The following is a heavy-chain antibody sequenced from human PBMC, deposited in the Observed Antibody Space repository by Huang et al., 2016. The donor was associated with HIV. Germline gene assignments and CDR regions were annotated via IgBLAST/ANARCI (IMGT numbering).Heavy chain of an antibody. D-gene: IGHD3-10*01. CDR1: GGSIRSDNYY. CDR2: IDYSVST. Sequence: QLQLQESGPGLVKPSETLSLTCTVSGGSIRSDNYYWGWIRQPPGKGLEWIGGIDYSVSTYYNPALKSRVTITVDTSKNQFSLKMRSVTAADTAVYYCARLPGSITMIRGVITDPYWGQGTLVTVSS. J-gene: IGHJ4*02. V-gene: IGHV4-39*01. CDR3: ARLPGSITMIRGVITDPY.